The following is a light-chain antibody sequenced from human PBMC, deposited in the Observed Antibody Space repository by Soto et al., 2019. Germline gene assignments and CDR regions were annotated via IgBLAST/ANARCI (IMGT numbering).Light chain of an antibody. CDR2: DAS. Sequence: EIVLTQSPATLSLSPGERATLSSGASQSVSSYLAWYQQKPGQAPRLLIYDASNRATGIPARFSGSGSGTDFTLTISSLEPEDFAVYYCQQRSNWPPWTFGQGTKVDI. J-gene: IGKJ1*01. V-gene: IGKV3-11*01. CDR3: QQRSNWPPWT. CDR1: QSVSSY.